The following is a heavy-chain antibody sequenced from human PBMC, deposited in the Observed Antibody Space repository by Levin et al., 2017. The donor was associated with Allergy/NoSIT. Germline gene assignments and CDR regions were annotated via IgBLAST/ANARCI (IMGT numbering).Heavy chain of an antibody. CDR1: GASISGFY. D-gene: IGHD3-3*01. Sequence: SQTLSLTCTVSGASISGFYWSWIRPAPGKGLEWIGFVYHSGLTSYNPALKSRVTISVDASKNQFYLKLTSVTAADTATYYCARDIDGGEYWGPGSLVTVSS. V-gene: IGHV4-59*01. CDR2: VYHSGLT. J-gene: IGHJ4*02. CDR3: ARDIDGGEY.